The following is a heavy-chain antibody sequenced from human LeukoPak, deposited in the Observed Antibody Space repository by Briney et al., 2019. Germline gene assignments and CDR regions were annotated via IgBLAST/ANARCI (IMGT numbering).Heavy chain of an antibody. Sequence: GGSLRLSCAASGFTVSSNYMSWVRQAPGKGLEWVSVIYSGGSTYYADSVKGRFTISRDNSKNTLYLQMNSLRAEDTAVYYCARESPIAVAGGAFDIWGQGTMVTVSS. CDR2: IYSGGST. V-gene: IGHV3-66*01. D-gene: IGHD6-19*01. CDR3: ARESPIAVAGGAFDI. CDR1: GFTVSSNY. J-gene: IGHJ3*02.